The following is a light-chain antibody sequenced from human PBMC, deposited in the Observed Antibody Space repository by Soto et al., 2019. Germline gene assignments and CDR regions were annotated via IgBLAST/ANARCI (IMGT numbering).Light chain of an antibody. CDR2: DAS. CDR1: HDINNY. CDR3: QQYDNLPPYT. J-gene: IGKJ2*01. Sequence: DIQMTQSPSSLSASVGDRVTIICQASHDINNYLNWYQQKAGKAPKLLIYDASSLETGVPSRFSGSGSGTDFTSIISSLQPEDTATYYCQQYDNLPPYTFGQGTKVDI. V-gene: IGKV1-33*01.